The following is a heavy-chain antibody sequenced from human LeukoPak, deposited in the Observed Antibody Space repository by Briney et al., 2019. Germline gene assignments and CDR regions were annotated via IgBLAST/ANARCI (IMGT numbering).Heavy chain of an antibody. CDR2: IYYSGST. J-gene: IGHJ4*02. V-gene: IGHV4-39*01. CDR3: ARHRNSGSYFHFDY. D-gene: IGHD1-26*01. Sequence: PSETLSLTCTVSGGSISSSSYYWGWIRQPPGKGLGWIGSIYYSGSTYYNPSLKSRVTISVDTSKNQFSLKLSSVTAADTAVYYCARHRNSGSYFHFDYWGQGTLVTVSS. CDR1: GGSISSSSYY.